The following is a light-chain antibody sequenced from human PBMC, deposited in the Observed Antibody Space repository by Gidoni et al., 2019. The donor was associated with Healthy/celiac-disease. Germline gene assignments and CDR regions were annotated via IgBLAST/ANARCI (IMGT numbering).Light chain of an antibody. CDR1: QSVSSY. Sequence: EIVMTQSPATLSVSPVERATLSCRARQSVSSYLAWYQQKPGQAPRLLIYVASTRATGIPARFSGSGSGTEFTLTISSLQSEDVAVYYCKQYNHSPSLTFGGGTKLEIK. V-gene: IGKV3-15*01. CDR3: KQYNHSPSLT. J-gene: IGKJ4*01. CDR2: VAS.